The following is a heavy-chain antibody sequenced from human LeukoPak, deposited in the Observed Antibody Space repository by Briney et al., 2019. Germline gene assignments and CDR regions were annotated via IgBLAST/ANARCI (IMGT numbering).Heavy chain of an antibody. Sequence: PGGSLRLSCAASGFTFSSYEMNWVRQAPGKGLEWVSYISSSGSTIYYADSVKGRFTISRDNAENSLYLQMNSLRAEDTAVYYCARERAMVIRYFDYWGQGTLVTVSS. V-gene: IGHV3-48*03. CDR3: ARERAMVIRYFDY. CDR2: ISSSGSTI. J-gene: IGHJ4*02. D-gene: IGHD5-18*01. CDR1: GFTFSSYE.